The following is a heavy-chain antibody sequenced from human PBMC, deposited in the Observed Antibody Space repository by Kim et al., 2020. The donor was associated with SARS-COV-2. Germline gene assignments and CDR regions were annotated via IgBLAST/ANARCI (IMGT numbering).Heavy chain of an antibody. CDR3: TTEWFYGSGSYNWFDP. Sequence: GGSLRLSCAASGFTFSNAWMSWVRQAPGKGLEWVGRIKSKTDGGTTDYAAPVKGRFTISRDDSKNTLYLQMNSLKTEDTAVYYCTTEWFYGSGSYNWFDPWGQGTLVTVSS. CDR2: IKSKTDGGTT. J-gene: IGHJ5*02. V-gene: IGHV3-15*01. CDR1: GFTFSNAW. D-gene: IGHD3-10*01.